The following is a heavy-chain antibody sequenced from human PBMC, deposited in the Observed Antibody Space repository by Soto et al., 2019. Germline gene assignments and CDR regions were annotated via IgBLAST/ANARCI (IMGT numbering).Heavy chain of an antibody. J-gene: IGHJ3*02. V-gene: IGHV3-66*01. CDR1: GFAVSSND. CDR3: ARDYSSRHAFDI. D-gene: IGHD6-13*01. Sequence: GGSLRLSCAASGFAVSSNDMSWVRQAPGKGLEWVSVIYSGGSTYYADSVKGRFTISRDNSKNTLYLQMNSLRAEDTAVYYCARDYSSRHAFDIWGQGTMVTVSS. CDR2: IYSGGST.